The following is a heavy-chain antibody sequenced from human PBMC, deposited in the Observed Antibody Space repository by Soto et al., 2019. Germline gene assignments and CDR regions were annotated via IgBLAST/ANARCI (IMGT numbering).Heavy chain of an antibody. J-gene: IGHJ3*02. Sequence: QVQLQESGPGLVKPSETLFLTCTVSGGSISSDYWSWIRQSPGKGLEWIGSIYYTGATYYNPSLKPPVTISLDAAKKQFYLNLSSVTAADTAVFYCARAVYYDILTGYYNMGAFDIWGLGTMVTVSS. CDR2: IYYTGAT. V-gene: IGHV4-59*12. CDR3: ARAVYYDILTGYYNMGAFDI. D-gene: IGHD3-9*01. CDR1: GGSISSDY.